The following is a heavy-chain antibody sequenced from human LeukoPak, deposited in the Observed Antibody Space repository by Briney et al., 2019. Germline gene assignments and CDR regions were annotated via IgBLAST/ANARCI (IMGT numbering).Heavy chain of an antibody. CDR1: GFTFSSYA. V-gene: IGHV3-23*01. CDR3: ATIVGATTEDDY. CDR2: ISGSGGST. D-gene: IGHD1-26*01. Sequence: PGGPLRLSCAASGFTFSSYAMSWVRQAPGKGLEWVSAISGSGGSTYYADSVKGRFTISRDNSKNTLYLQMNSLRAEDTAVYYCATIVGATTEDDYWGQGTLVTVSS. J-gene: IGHJ4*02.